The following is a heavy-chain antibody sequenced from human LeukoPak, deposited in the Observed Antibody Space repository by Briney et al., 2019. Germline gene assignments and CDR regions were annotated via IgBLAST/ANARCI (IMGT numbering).Heavy chain of an antibody. V-gene: IGHV4-59*01. CDR2: IYYSGST. CDR1: GGSISSYY. CDR3: ARVMGSSWEHYYFDY. D-gene: IGHD1-26*01. J-gene: IGHJ4*02. Sequence: KPSETLSLTCTVSGGSISSYYWSWIRQPPGKGLEWIGYIYYSGSTNYNPSLKSRVTISVDTSKNQFSLKLSSVTAADTAVYYCARVMGSSWEHYYFDYWGQGTLVTVSS.